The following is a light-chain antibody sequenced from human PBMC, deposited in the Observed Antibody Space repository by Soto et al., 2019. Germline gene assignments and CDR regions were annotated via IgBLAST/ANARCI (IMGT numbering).Light chain of an antibody. Sequence: EIVMTQSPATLSVSPGGRATLSCRASHSISDTLARYQQKPVQAPRRLTYSASSRAIGFPARFSGSGSGTYFTLTISSLEPEDFAVYYCQRRSDWRSFGQGTRLEIK. J-gene: IGKJ5*01. V-gene: IGKV3-11*01. CDR1: HSISDT. CDR2: SAS. CDR3: QRRSDWRS.